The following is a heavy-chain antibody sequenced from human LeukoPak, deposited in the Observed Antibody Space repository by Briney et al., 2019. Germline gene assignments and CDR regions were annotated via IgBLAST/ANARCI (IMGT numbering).Heavy chain of an antibody. D-gene: IGHD2-2*01. CDR1: GLTFRRYA. CDR2: VSSDGDSI. V-gene: IGHV3-64*02. Sequence: PGGPLRLSCAISGLTFRRYAMYWLRQATGGGPEFVSAVSSDGDSIYYADSVKGRFTISRDNSKNTLFLQMGSLRPEDMAVYFCTRNCYDNMGPFAAFDIWGQGTMVTVAS. J-gene: IGHJ3*02. CDR3: TRNCYDNMGPFAAFDI.